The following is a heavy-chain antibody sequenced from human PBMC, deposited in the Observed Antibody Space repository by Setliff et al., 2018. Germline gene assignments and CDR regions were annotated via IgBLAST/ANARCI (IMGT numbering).Heavy chain of an antibody. J-gene: IGHJ3*02. CDR2: INPSGGST. CDR3: ARASAKYEGGAFDI. D-gene: IGHD1-26*01. Sequence: ASVKVSCKASGYTFTSYYVHWARQAPGQGLEWMGMINPSGGSTFYAQNFQGGVTMTRDTSTSTVYMELSSLRSDDTAVYYCARASAKYEGGAFDIWGQGTMVTVSS. V-gene: IGHV1-46*01. CDR1: GYTFTSYY.